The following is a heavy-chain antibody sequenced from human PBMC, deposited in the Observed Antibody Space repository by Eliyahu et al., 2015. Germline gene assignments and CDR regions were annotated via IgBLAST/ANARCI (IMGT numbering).Heavy chain of an antibody. V-gene: IGHV3-7*01. D-gene: IGHD6-19*01. CDR1: GFXXXXYW. CDR3: AREVGSGWYLVSWFDP. Sequence: EVQLVESGGGLVQPGGSLRLSXAASGFXXXXYWMSWVRQAPGKGLEWVANIKQDGSEKYYVDSVKGRFTISRDNAKNSLYLQMNSLRAEDTAVYYCAREVGSGWYLVSWFDPWGQGTLVTVSS. CDR2: IKQDGSEK. J-gene: IGHJ5*02.